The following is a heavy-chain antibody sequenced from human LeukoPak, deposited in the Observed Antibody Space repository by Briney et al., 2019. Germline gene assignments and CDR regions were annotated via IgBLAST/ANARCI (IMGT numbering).Heavy chain of an antibody. Sequence: GGSLRLSCAASGFTFDDYAMHWVRQAPGKGLEWVSLISWDGGSTYYADSVKGRFTISRDNSKNSLYLQMNSLRAEDTALYYCAKDGEVGSYYGPVDYWGQGTLATVSS. D-gene: IGHD1-26*01. CDR2: ISWDGGST. V-gene: IGHV3-43D*03. J-gene: IGHJ4*02. CDR1: GFTFDDYA. CDR3: AKDGEVGSYYGPVDY.